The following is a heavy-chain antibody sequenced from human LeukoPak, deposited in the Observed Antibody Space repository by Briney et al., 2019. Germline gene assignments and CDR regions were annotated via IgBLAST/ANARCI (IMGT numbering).Heavy chain of an antibody. J-gene: IGHJ4*02. CDR2: KNQDRGET. Sequence: GGSLRLSCAASVVTFSSDWMSCGCQALGKGVEWGSNKNQDRGETYYVDAVRGRFNTSRDSDKTSLYLQMNSLSAEDTAMYYCESINSIVVAGIHYFEYWGQGTLVTVSS. V-gene: IGHV3-7*02. CDR3: ESINSIVVAGIHYFEY. CDR1: VVTFSSDW. D-gene: IGHD6-19*01.